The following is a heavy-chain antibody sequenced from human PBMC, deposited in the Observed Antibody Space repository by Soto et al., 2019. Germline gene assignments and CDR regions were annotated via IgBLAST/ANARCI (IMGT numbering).Heavy chain of an antibody. D-gene: IGHD3-10*01. V-gene: IGHV4-34*01. J-gene: IGHJ4*02. CDR1: GGSFSGYY. Sequence: SETLSLTCAVYGGSFSGYYWSWIRQPPGKRLEWIGEINHSGSTNYNPSLKSRVTISVDTSKNQFSLKLSSVTAADTAVYYCARLQDGSGSYYYYIDYWGQATLVTVSS. CDR2: INHSGST. CDR3: ARLQDGSGSYYYYIDY.